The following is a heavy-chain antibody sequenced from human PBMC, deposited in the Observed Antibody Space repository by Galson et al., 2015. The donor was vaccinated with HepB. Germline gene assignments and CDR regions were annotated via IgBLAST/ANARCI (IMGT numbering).Heavy chain of an antibody. CDR1: GYNFTNHW. J-gene: IGHJ3*02. D-gene: IGHD2-2*01. CDR2: IFPGDSDT. Sequence: QSGAEVTRPGESLKISCTGSGYNFTNHWIVWVRQKPGKGLECMGIIFPGDSDTRYIPSSRGQVTISADKSISTAYLQWSSLRSSDTATYYCAKGYCRDTSCYNVFDIWGQGTKVPVSS. V-gene: IGHV5-51*01. CDR3: AKGYCRDTSCYNVFDI.